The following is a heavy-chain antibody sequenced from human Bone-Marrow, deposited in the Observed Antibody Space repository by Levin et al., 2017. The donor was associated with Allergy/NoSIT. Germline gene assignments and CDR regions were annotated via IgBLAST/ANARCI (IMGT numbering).Heavy chain of an antibody. CDR2: IKQDGSET. Sequence: GGSLRLSCAASGFTFSDYWMTWVRQAPGKGLEWVANIKQDGSETYYVDSVKGRFTISKDSAKNSVYLQMNSLRDEDTALYYCARKGWEGSWFDSWGQGTLVTVSS. D-gene: IGHD1-14*01. J-gene: IGHJ5*01. CDR1: GFTFSDYW. CDR3: ARKGWEGSWFDS. V-gene: IGHV3-7*01.